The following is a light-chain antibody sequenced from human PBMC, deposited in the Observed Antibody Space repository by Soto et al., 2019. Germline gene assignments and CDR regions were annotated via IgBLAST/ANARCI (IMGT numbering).Light chain of an antibody. Sequence: DNKMTQSPSTLSASVGDRVTITCRASQSISSWLAWYQQKPGKAPKLLIYDASSLESGVPSRFSGSGSGTEFTLTISSLQPDDFATYYCQQYNSYSWTFGQGTKVDIK. CDR2: DAS. J-gene: IGKJ1*01. V-gene: IGKV1-5*01. CDR1: QSISSW. CDR3: QQYNSYSWT.